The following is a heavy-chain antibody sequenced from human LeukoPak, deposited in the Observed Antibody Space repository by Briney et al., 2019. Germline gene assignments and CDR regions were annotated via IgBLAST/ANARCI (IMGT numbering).Heavy chain of an antibody. J-gene: IGHJ6*03. V-gene: IGHV3-53*01. D-gene: IGHD6-19*01. CDR3: AIENSIGWYPRYYYYVDV. CDR2: IYSGGST. CDR1: GFTLSSNY. Sequence: GGSLRLSCAASGFTLSSNYMSWVRQAPGKGLEWVSVIYSGGSTYYSDSVKGRITISRDNYKNTLYLQMNSLRAEDTAVYYCAIENSIGWYPRYYYYVDVGGKGPTVIVS.